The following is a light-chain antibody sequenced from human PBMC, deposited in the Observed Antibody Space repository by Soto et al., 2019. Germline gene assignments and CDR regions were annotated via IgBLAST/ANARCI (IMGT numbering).Light chain of an antibody. J-gene: IGLJ1*01. CDR3: SSYTSSSTLV. CDR2: EVS. CDR1: SSDVGGYKY. Sequence: QSALTQPASVSGSPGQSITISCTGTSSDVGGYKYVSWYQQHPGKAPKLMIYEVSNRPSAVSYRFSGSKSGNTASLTISGLQAAYEADYYFSSYTSSSTLVFGTGTELTVL. V-gene: IGLV2-14*01.